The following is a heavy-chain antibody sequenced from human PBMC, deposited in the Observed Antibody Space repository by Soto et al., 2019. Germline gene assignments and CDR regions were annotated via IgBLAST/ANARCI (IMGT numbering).Heavy chain of an antibody. V-gene: IGHV4-39*01. Sequence: QLQLQESGPGLVKPSETLSLTCSVSGDSISSSTYCWGWIRQPPGKGLEWIATIYYSGSTYYNPSLKSRVTISVDTSKNQFSLKLSSVTAADTAVYYCARLSRVASDWFDPWGQGTLVTVSS. CDR3: ARLSRVASDWFDP. J-gene: IGHJ5*02. CDR2: IYYSGST. D-gene: IGHD2-15*01. CDR1: GDSISSSTYC.